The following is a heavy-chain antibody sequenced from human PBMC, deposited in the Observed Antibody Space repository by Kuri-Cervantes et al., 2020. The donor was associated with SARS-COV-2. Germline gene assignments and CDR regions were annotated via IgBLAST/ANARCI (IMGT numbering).Heavy chain of an antibody. CDR3: AKTLRVYSSSPFDY. CDR1: GFTFSSYA. V-gene: IGHV3-23*01. Sequence: LSLTGAASGFTFSSYAMSWVRQAPGKGLEWVSAISGSGGSTYYADSVKGRFTIPRDNSKNTLYLQMNSLRAEDTAVYYCAKTLRVYSSSPFDYWGQGTLVTVSS. D-gene: IGHD6-13*01. CDR2: ISGSGGST. J-gene: IGHJ4*02.